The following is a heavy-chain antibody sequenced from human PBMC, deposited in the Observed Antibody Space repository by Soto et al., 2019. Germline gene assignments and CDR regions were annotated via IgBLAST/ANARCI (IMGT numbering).Heavy chain of an antibody. CDR1: GFTFSSYN. J-gene: IGHJ6*02. V-gene: IGHV3-21*01. Sequence: EVQLVESGGGLVKPGGSLRLSCAASGFTFSSYNMNWVRQAPGKGLEWVSSISSSSSYIYYADSVKGRFTISRDSAKNSLYLQMNSLRAEDTAVYYWASTRRDGYNNYYYYYGMDVWGQGTKVTVSS. CDR2: ISSSSSYI. D-gene: IGHD5-12*01. CDR3: ASTRRDGYNNYYYYYGMDV.